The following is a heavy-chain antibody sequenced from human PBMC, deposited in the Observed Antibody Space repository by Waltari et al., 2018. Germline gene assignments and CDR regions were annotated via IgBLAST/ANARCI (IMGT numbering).Heavy chain of an antibody. Sequence: QVQLVQSGAAVKKPGASVKVSCKASGYTFTSYDINWVRQATGQGLEWMGWMNPNSGNTAYAQKFQGRVTITRNTSISTAYMELSSLRSEDTAVYYCARGGLELRGEDYWGQGTLVTVSS. CDR2: MNPNSGNT. V-gene: IGHV1-8*03. CDR1: GYTFTSYD. D-gene: IGHD3-10*01. CDR3: ARGGLELRGEDY. J-gene: IGHJ4*02.